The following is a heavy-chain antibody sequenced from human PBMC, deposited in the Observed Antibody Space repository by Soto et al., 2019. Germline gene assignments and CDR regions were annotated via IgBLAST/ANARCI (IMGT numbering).Heavy chain of an antibody. V-gene: IGHV4-30-4*01. CDR2: IYYSGST. CDR1: GGSISSGDYY. D-gene: IGHD6-13*01. CDR3: AVAAPPYNWFDP. Sequence: SETLSLTCTVSGGSISSGDYYWSWIRQPPGKGLEWIGYIYYSGSTYYNPSLKSRVTISVDTSKNQFSLKLSSVTAADTAVYYCAVAAPPYNWFDPWGQGTLVTVSS. J-gene: IGHJ5*02.